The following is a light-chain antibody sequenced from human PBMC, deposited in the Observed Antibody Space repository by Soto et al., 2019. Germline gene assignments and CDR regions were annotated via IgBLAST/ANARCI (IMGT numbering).Light chain of an antibody. Sequence: DIQMTQSPSTLPASVGDRGTITCWASQSISSWLAWHQQKPGKATKLLISKASSLESGVPSRFSGSGSGTYFTLTISSMQPEELATYYCQQSYTTPLTVGGGNKVDI. CDR2: KAS. J-gene: IGKJ4*01. CDR3: QQSYTTPLT. CDR1: QSISSW. V-gene: IGKV1-5*03.